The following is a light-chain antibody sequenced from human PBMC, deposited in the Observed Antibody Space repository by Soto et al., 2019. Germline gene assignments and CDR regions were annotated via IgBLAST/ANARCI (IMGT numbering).Light chain of an antibody. V-gene: IGLV2-14*01. CDR1: SSDVGGYNY. J-gene: IGLJ1*01. CDR3: SSYTSSSTLDV. Sequence: QSALTQPASVSGSPGQSITISCTGTSSDVGGYNYVSWYQQHPGKAPKLMIYDVSNRPSGVSNRFSGSKSGNTASXTISGLQAEDEADYYCSSYTSSSTLDVFGTGTKLTVL. CDR2: DVS.